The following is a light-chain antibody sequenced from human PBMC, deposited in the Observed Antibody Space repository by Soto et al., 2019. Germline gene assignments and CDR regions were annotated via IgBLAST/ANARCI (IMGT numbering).Light chain of an antibody. CDR3: MQGSNWPLT. CDR2: RVS. J-gene: IGKJ4*01. CDR1: QSLVYSDGNTF. V-gene: IGKV2-30*01. Sequence: DVVLTQSPLSLPVTLGQPASISCKSSQSLVYSDGNTFLHWFHQRPGQSPRRLIYRVSNRDSGVRDGFSGSGSSTCFTLKISMVEAEDVGIYYGMQGSNWPLTFGGGTKVEIK.